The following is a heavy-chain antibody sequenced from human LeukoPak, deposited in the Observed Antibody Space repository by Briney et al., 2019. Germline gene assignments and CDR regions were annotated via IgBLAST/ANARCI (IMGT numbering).Heavy chain of an antibody. V-gene: IGHV3-23*01. CDR2: ISNNGGYT. CDR3: AKQLGYCSDGSCYFPY. D-gene: IGHD2-15*01. Sequence: GGSLRLSCAASGFTFSNYWMSWVRQAPGKGLEWVSAISNNGGYTYYADSVQGRFTISRDNSKSTLCLQMNSLRAEDTAVYYCAKQLGYCSDGSCYFPYWGQGALVTVSS. J-gene: IGHJ4*02. CDR1: GFTFSNYW.